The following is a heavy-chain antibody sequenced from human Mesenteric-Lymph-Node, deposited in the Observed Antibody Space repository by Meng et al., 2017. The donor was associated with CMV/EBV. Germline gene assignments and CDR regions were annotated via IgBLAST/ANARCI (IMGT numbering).Heavy chain of an antibody. V-gene: IGHV3-7*01. Sequence: GESLKISCAASGFTFSSYAMSWVRQAPGKGLEWVANIKQDGSEKYYVDSVKGRFTISRDNAKNSLYLQMNSLRAEDTAVYYCATREMATTSYYFDYWGQGTLVTVSS. J-gene: IGHJ4*02. CDR2: IKQDGSEK. CDR3: ATREMATTSYYFDY. D-gene: IGHD5-24*01. CDR1: GFTFSSYA.